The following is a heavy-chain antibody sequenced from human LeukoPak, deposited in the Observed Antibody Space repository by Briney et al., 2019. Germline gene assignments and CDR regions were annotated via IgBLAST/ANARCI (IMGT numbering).Heavy chain of an antibody. D-gene: IGHD2-2*03. V-gene: IGHV3-7*01. J-gene: IGHJ6*03. CDR2: IKQDGSEK. CDR3: ARVDIVVVPAAMGRRYYYYYTDV. Sequence: GGSLRLSCAASGFTFSSYWMSWVRQAPGKGLEWVANIKQDGSEKYYVDSVKGRFTISRDNAENSLYLQMNSLRAEDTAVYYCARVDIVVVPAAMGRRYYYYYTDVWGKGTTVTVSS. CDR1: GFTFSSYW.